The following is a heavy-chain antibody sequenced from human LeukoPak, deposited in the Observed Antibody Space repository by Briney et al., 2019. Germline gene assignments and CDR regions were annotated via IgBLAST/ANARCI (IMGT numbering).Heavy chain of an antibody. V-gene: IGHV1-2*02. J-gene: IGHJ4*02. CDR2: INPNSGGA. Sequence: ASVKVSCKASGYTFTGYYIHWVRQAPGQGLEWMGWINPNSGGANYAQKFQGRVTLTRDTSISAAYMDLHSLRSDDTAEYFCARDKSLADPYFFDYWGQGTLVTVSS. CDR1: GYTFTGYY. CDR3: ARDKSLADPYFFDY.